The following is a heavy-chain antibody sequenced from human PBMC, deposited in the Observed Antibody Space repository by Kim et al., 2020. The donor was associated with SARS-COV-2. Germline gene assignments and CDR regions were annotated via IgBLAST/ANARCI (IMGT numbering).Heavy chain of an antibody. D-gene: IGHD6-6*01. CDR3: ARVVAARTFWFDP. J-gene: IGHJ5*02. V-gene: IGHV5-51*01. Sequence: YSPSFQGQVTISADKSISTAYLQSSSLKASDTAMYYCARVVAARTFWFDPWGQGTLVTVSS.